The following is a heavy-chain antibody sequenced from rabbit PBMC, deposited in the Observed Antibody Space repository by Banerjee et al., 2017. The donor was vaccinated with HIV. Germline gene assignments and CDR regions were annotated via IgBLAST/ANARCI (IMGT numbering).Heavy chain of an antibody. D-gene: IGHD1-1*01. CDR2: IYAGSSSNT. CDR1: GFDFSSYY. V-gene: IGHV1S7*01. CDR3: VRDWASGSGPYYFNL. J-gene: IGHJ4*01. Sequence: QQLEESGGGLVKPEGSLKLSCKASGFDFSSYYMSWVRQAPGKGLEWIGYIYAGSSSNTYYASWVNGRFTISSNTNQNTVSLQLNSLTAADTATYFCVRDWASGSGPYYFNLWGQGTL.